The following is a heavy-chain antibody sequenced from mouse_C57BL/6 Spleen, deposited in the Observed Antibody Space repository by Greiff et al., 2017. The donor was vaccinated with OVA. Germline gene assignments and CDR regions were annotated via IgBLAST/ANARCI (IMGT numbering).Heavy chain of an antibody. D-gene: IGHD2-4*01. V-gene: IGHV1-76*01. CDR3: ARGYDYDDWYFEV. J-gene: IGHJ1*03. CDR1: GYTFTDYY. CDR2: IYPGSGNT. Sequence: QVHVKQSGAELVRPGASVKLSCKASGYTFTDYYINWVKQRPGQGLEWIARIYPGSGNTYYNEKFKGKATLTAEKSSSTAYMQLSSLTSEDSAVYFCARGYDYDDWYFEVWGTGTTVTVSS.